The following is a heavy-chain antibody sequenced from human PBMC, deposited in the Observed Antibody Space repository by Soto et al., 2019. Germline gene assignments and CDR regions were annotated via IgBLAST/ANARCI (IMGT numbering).Heavy chain of an antibody. CDR1: GFTFSSYG. J-gene: IGHJ3*02. CDR2: ISYDGSNK. D-gene: IGHD2-21*02. Sequence: GGSLRLSCAASGFTFSSYGMHWVRQAPGKGLEWVAVISYDGSNKYYADSVKGRFTISRDNSKNTLYLQMNSLRAEDTAVYYCAKGGDRIGQEAFDIWGQGTMVTVSS. CDR3: AKGGDRIGQEAFDI. V-gene: IGHV3-30*18.